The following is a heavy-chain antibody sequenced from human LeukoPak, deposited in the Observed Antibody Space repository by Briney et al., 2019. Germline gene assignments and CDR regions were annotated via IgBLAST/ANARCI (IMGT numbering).Heavy chain of an antibody. V-gene: IGHV4-59*01. J-gene: IGHJ6*02. D-gene: IGHD3-9*01. CDR2: IYYSGTS. CDR3: ARSYSNTGYYYYGMDV. Sequence: SETLPLTCTVSGGSISRYYWSWIRQPPGKGLEWIAYIYYSGTSNYNPSLKSRVTISLDTSKNQFSLKMSSVTAEDTAVYYCARSYSNTGYYYYGMDVWGQGTPVTVSS. CDR1: GGSISRYY.